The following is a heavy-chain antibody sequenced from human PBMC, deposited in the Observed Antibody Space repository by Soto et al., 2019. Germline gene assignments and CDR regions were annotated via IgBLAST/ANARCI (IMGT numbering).Heavy chain of an antibody. Sequence: QITLKESGPTLVRPTQTLTLTCTFSGFSLSTSGVGVGWIRQPPGKALEWLALIYWDDDKRYSPSLKSRLTITKHTSKHQVVLTMTHMDPVDTATYYCAHSRCGGDCLQSYSSHYYYGMDVWGQGTTVTVSS. D-gene: IGHD2-21*02. CDR2: IYWDDDK. J-gene: IGHJ6*02. CDR1: GFSLSTSGVG. V-gene: IGHV2-5*02. CDR3: AHSRCGGDCLQSYSSHYYYGMDV.